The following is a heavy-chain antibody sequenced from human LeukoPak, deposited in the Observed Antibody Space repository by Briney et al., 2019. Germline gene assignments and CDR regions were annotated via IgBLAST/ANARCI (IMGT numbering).Heavy chain of an antibody. D-gene: IGHD5-12*01. V-gene: IGHV4-34*01. CDR1: GGSFSGYY. Sequence: SETLSLTCAVYGGSFSGYYWSWIRQPPGKGLEWIGEINHSGSTNYNPSLKSRVTISVDTSKNQFSLKLSSVTAADTAVYYCARGYSCGYSGYVHFGYWGQGTLVTVSS. CDR2: INHSGST. CDR3: ARGYSCGYSGYVHFGY. J-gene: IGHJ4*02.